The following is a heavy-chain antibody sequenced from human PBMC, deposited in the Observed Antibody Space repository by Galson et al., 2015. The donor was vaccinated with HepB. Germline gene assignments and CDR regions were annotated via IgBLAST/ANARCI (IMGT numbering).Heavy chain of an antibody. CDR1: GFTFSDYY. CDR3: ARDRTWDEHGGVIDRGY. CDR2: ISSSGSTI. D-gene: IGHD3-16*02. Sequence: SLRLSCAASGFTFSDYYMSWIRQAPGKGLEWVSYISSSGSTIYYADSVKGRFTISRDNAKNSLYLQMNSLRAEDTAVYYCARDRTWDEHGGVIDRGYWGQGTLVTVSS. J-gene: IGHJ4*02. V-gene: IGHV3-11*01.